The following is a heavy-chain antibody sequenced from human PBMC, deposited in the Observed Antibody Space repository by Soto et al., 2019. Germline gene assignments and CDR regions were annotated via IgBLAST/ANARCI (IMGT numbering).Heavy chain of an antibody. Sequence: PGGSLRLSCAASGFNFRNFPMNWVRQAPGKGLEWVSSISSSSSYIYYADSVKGRFTISRDNAKNSLYLQMNSLRAEDTAVYYWASSVAMAPEVYWGQGTLVTVSS. D-gene: IGHD2-2*01. CDR2: ISSSSSYI. V-gene: IGHV3-21*01. J-gene: IGHJ4*02. CDR1: GFNFRNFP. CDR3: ASSVAMAPEVY.